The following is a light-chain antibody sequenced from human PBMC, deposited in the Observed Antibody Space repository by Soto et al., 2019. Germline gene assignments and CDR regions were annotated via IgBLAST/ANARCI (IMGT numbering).Light chain of an antibody. CDR1: SSNIGGNS. CDR3: GSWDSSLSAYV. J-gene: IGLJ1*01. Sequence: QSVLTRPPSVSAAPGQRVTISCSGSSSNIGGNSVSWYRQLPGTAPKLLIYDDDKRPSGIPDRFSGSKSGTSATLGITGFQTGDEADYYCGSWDSSLSAYVFGTGTKVTVL. CDR2: DDD. V-gene: IGLV1-51*01.